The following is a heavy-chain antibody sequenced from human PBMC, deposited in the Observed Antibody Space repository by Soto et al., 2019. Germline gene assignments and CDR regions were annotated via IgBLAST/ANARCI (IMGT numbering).Heavy chain of an antibody. CDR3: TRDSYYYGAGSSFENAFDI. V-gene: IGHV3-49*03. CDR1: GFTFGDYG. Sequence: SGGSLRLSCTASGFTFGDYGMSWFRQAPGKGLEWIGFIRSKRYGGTTEYAASVKGRFTISRDDSKSIAYLQMNSLKTEDTAMYYCTRDSYYYGAGSSFENAFDIWGQGTMVTVSS. D-gene: IGHD3-10*01. CDR2: IRSKRYGGTT. J-gene: IGHJ3*02.